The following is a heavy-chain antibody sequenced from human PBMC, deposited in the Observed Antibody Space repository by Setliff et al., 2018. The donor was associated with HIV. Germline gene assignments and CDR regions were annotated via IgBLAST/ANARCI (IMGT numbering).Heavy chain of an antibody. D-gene: IGHD6-19*01. CDR1: GGSIRSNDW. CDR2: IHHSGST. V-gene: IGHV4-4*02. CDR3: ARHTAPYSSGFYSVAAWFDP. J-gene: IGHJ5*02. Sequence: SETLSLTCTVSGGSIRSNDWWSWVRQPPGKGLELIGEIHHSGSTNYNPSLKSRVTISVDTSNNQFSLSLTSVTAADTAVYHCARHTAPYSSGFYSVAAWFDPWGQGTLVTVSS.